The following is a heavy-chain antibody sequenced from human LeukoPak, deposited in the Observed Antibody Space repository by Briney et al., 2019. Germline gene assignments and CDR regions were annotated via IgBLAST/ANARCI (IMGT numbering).Heavy chain of an antibody. J-gene: IGHJ4*02. CDR2: IYYSGST. D-gene: IGHD3-10*01. V-gene: IGHV4-59*01. CDR3: ARDGGRDYYGSGSYDYYFDY. CDR1: GGSISSYY. Sequence: SETLSLTCTVSGGSISSYYWSWLRQPPGKGLEGFGYIYYSGSTNYNPSLKSRVTISVDTSKNQFSLKLSSVTAADTAVYYCARDGGRDYYGSGSYDYYFDYWGQGTLVTVSS.